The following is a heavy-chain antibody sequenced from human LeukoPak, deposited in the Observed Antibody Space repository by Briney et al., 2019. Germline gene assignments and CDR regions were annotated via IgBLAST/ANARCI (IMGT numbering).Heavy chain of an antibody. CDR2: ISASGGT. CDR3: ARLTGYQQPTGGYYYYMDV. V-gene: IGHV4-4*09. D-gene: IGHD6-13*01. Sequence: SETLSPTCTVSGGSISNYYWSWTRQPPGKGLEWIGYISASGGTNYNPSLKSRVTISVDTSKNQFSLRLSSVTAADTAMYYCARLTGYQQPTGGYYYYMDVWGKGTTVTVSS. CDR1: GGSISNYY. J-gene: IGHJ6*03.